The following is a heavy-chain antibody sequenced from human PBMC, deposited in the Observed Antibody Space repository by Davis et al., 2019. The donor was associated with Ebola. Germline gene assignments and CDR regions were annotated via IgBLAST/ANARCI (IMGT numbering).Heavy chain of an antibody. V-gene: IGHV3-48*04. CDR2: ISGRGNTI. J-gene: IGHJ5*01. Sequence: GESLKISCAASGFIFNSYSMNWVRQTPEKGLEWVAYISGRGNTIHYADSVKGRFTISRDNAKNSVSLQMTSLRGDDTAVYYCARGPPGRSWFDSWGQGALVTVSS. CDR1: GFIFNSYS. CDR3: ARGPPGRSWFDS.